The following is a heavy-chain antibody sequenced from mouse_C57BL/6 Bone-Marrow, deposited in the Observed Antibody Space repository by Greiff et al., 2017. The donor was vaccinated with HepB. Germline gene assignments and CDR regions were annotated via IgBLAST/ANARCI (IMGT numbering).Heavy chain of an antibody. CDR2: IWRGGST. CDR1: GFSLTSYG. CDR3: AFSPYYYGSSPFAY. Sequence: QVQLQQSGPGLVQPSQSLSITCTVSGFSLTSYGVHWVRQSPGKGLEWLGVIWRGGSTDNNAAFMSRLSITKDNSKSQVFFKMNSLQADDTAIYYCAFSPYYYGSSPFAYWGQGTLVTVSA. V-gene: IGHV2-5*01. D-gene: IGHD1-1*01. J-gene: IGHJ3*01.